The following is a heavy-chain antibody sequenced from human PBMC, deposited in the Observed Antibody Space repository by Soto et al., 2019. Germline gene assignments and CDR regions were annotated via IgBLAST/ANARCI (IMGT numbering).Heavy chain of an antibody. V-gene: IGHV3-74*01. CDR1: GFTFSSYW. CDR2: INSDGSTT. CDR3: ARGPPYSSPDY. J-gene: IGHJ4*02. Sequence: EVPLVDSGGGLVQPGGSLRLSCAASGFTFSSYWMHCVRQAPGKGLVWVSRINSDGSTTSYADSVKGRFTISRDNAKNTLYLQMNSLRAEDTAVYYCARGPPYSSPDYWGQGTLVTVSS. D-gene: IGHD6-13*01.